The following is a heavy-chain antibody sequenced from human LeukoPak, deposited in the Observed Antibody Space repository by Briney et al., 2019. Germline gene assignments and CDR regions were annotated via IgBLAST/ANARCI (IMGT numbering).Heavy chain of an antibody. J-gene: IGHJ4*02. CDR3: TRAYVYRNYYDSSGYPSKFFDY. CDR1: GGSISSSNW. V-gene: IGHV4-4*02. CDR2: IYHFGST. D-gene: IGHD3-22*01. Sequence: SETLSLTCAVSGGSISSSNWWSWVRQPPGKGLEWIGEIYHFGSTNYNPSLKGRVTISVDKSKNQFSLKLSSVTAADTAVYYCTRAYVYRNYYDSSGYPSKFFDYWGQGTLVTVSS.